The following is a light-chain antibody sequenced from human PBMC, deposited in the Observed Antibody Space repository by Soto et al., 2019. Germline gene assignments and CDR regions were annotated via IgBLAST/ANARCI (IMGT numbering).Light chain of an antibody. CDR3: CSSAPESTYV. J-gene: IGLJ1*01. CDR1: DSDVGAYDS. Sequence: QSVLAQPASVSGPPGQSITISCTGTDSDVGAYDSVSWYQQHPHKAPQLIIYKGTQRPSGVSNRFSGSTSGNAASLTISAPQADDEADYFCCSSAPESTYVFGTGTKVTV. CDR2: KGT. V-gene: IGLV2-23*01.